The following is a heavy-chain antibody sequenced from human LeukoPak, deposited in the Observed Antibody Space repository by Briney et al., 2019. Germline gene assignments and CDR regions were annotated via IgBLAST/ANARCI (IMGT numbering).Heavy chain of an antibody. Sequence: KPSETLSLTCTVSGGSISSCYWSWIRHPPGKGLEWIGYIYYSGSSNYNTSLKSPVPISVRPSKNQFFLPLDPVTGAGPAAYYSGRTNYNPSLKSRVTISVDTSKNQFYLKLSSVTDADTAVYYCARDNLEHYGGTYYFDYWGQGTLVTVSS. CDR3: GRTNYNPSLKSRVTISVDTSKNQFYLKLSSVTDADTAVYYCARDNLEHYGGTYYFDY. V-gene: IGHV4-59*01. CDR2: IYYSGSS. J-gene: IGHJ4*02. D-gene: IGHD3-10*01. CDR1: GGSISSCY.